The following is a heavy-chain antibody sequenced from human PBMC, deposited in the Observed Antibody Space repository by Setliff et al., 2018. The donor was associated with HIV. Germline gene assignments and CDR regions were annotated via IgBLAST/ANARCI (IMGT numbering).Heavy chain of an antibody. CDR2: ISPSGDRT. Sequence: GASVKVSCKASGYTFTSYYLHWVRQAPGQGLEWMGIISPSGDRTTYAQRFRGRVTMTSDTSTGTVYMELSSLRSEDTALYYCAKEAVSGTYFGSGFDYWGQGTLVTVSS. CDR1: GYTFTSYY. D-gene: IGHD1-26*01. V-gene: IGHV1-46*01. J-gene: IGHJ4*02. CDR3: AKEAVSGTYFGSGFDY.